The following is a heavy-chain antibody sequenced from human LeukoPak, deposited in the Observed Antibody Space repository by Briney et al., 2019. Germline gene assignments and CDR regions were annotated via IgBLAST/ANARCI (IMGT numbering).Heavy chain of an antibody. CDR2: IYYSGGT. Sequence: SEALSLTCTVSGGSISSYYWSWIRQPPGKGLEWIGYIYYSGGTNYNPSLKSRVTISVDTSKNQFSLKLTSVTAADTAVYYCARTTEGGYTYGYFYYYYMDVWGKGTTVTISS. CDR1: GGSISSYY. J-gene: IGHJ6*03. CDR3: ARTTEGGYTYGYFYYYYMDV. V-gene: IGHV4-59*01. D-gene: IGHD5-18*01.